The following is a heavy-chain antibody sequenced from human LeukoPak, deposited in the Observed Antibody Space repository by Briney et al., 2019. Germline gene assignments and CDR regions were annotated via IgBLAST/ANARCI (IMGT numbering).Heavy chain of an antibody. CDR3: ARPPYDSSGYSPWDDY. CDR2: IIPIFGTA. J-gene: IGHJ4*02. V-gene: IGHV1-69*13. CDR1: AGTFTIYA. D-gene: IGHD3-22*01. Sequence: GASVTVSFKASAGTFTIYAISWGRQAPGQGLGWMGVIIPIFGTANYAQKFQGRVTITADEATSTAYMELSRLRSDDTAVYYCARPPYDSSGYSPWDDYWGQGTLVTVSS.